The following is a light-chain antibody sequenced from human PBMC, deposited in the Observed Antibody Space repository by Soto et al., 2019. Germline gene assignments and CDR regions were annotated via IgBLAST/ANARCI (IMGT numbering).Light chain of an antibody. J-gene: IGLJ2*01. CDR2: EVI. CDR1: SSDVGGYNY. V-gene: IGLV2-14*01. CDR3: SSFTSSGTWV. Sequence: QSALTQPASVSGSPGQSLTISCTGASSDVGGYNYVSWYQHHPGKAPKVIIYEVINRPSGVSNRFSGSKSGNTASLTISGLQAEDEAVYYCSSFTSSGTWVFGGGTKVTVL.